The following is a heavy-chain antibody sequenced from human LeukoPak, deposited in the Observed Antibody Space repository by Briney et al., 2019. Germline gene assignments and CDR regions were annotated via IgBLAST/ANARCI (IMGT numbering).Heavy chain of an antibody. V-gene: IGHV1-58*01. CDR1: GFTFSNSA. Sequence: SVTVSCEASGFTFSNSAVQWVRQARGQRLEWIGWIIVGSGDTNYAQKFQERVTITRDMSTSTTYMELSSLRSEDTAVYYCAATGLKIVVPAGIQPLGFDPWGQGTLVTVSS. CDR2: IIVGSGDT. CDR3: AATGLKIVVPAGIQPLGFDP. J-gene: IGHJ5*02. D-gene: IGHD2-2*01.